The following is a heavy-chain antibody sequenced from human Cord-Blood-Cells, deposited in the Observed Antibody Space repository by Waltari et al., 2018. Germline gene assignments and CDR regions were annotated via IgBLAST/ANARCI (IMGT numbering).Heavy chain of an antibody. CDR1: GFTFSSYW. V-gene: IGHV3-7*01. D-gene: IGHD2-2*01. Sequence: EVQLVESGGGLVQPGGSLRLSCAASGFTFSSYWMSWVRQAPGKGLEWVANIKQDGSEKYYVDSVKGRFTISRDNAKNSLYLQMNSLRAEDTAVYYCARVSRASPDAFDIWGQGTMVTVSS. J-gene: IGHJ3*02. CDR3: ARVSRASPDAFDI. CDR2: IKQDGSEK.